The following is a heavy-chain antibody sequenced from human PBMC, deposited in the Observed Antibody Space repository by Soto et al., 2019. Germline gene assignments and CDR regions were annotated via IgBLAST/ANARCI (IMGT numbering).Heavy chain of an antibody. Sequence: SETLSLTCTVSGGSINSDSYYWSWIRQHPGEGLEWIGYIYYSGTTYYNPSLKSRVSIAIDTSKNHFSLKLSSVTAADTAVYYCARASYPDKSGHACWGRGTLDPVSS. CDR3: ARASYPDKSGHAC. J-gene: IGHJ4*02. CDR1: GGSINSDSYY. D-gene: IGHD5-12*01. V-gene: IGHV4-31*03. CDR2: IYYSGTT.